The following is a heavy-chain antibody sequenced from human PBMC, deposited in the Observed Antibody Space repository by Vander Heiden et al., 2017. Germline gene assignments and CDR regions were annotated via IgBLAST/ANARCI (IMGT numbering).Heavy chain of an antibody. V-gene: IGHV4-59*01. Sequence: QGQLQESGPGLVKPSETLSLTCTFPGGSIRSYYWSWIRQPPGKGLEWIGYIYYSGSTNYNPSLKSRVTISVDTSKNQFSLKLSSVTAADTAVYYCARGGTGDLDYWGQGTLVTVSS. CDR1: GGSIRSYY. D-gene: IGHD1-1*01. J-gene: IGHJ4*02. CDR2: IYYSGST. CDR3: ARGGTGDLDY.